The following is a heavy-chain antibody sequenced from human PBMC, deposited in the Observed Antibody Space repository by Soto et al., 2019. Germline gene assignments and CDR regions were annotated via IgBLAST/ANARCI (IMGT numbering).Heavy chain of an antibody. V-gene: IGHV4-61*01. CDR3: ERGGGSGDFDI. CDR1: GGSVSSGSYY. Sequence: TSETLSLTCTVSGGSVSSGSYYWSWIRQPPGKGLEWIGYIYYSGSTNYNPSLKSRVTISVDTSKNQFSLKLSSVTAADTAVYYCERGGGSGDFDIWGQGTMVTVSS. D-gene: IGHD3-10*01. CDR2: IYYSGST. J-gene: IGHJ3*02.